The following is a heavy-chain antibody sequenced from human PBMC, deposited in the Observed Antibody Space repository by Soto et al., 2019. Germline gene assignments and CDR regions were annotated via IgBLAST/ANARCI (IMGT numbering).Heavy chain of an antibody. CDR2: INPDNGNT. V-gene: IGHV1-3*01. Sequence: QVQLVQSGAEVRKPGASVNISCRASGFSFSDNLINWVRQAPGQSLEWMGWINPDNGNTRYSQTFQGRVTISWHSPASRAKVGVGTSQPEDRAVDSGARSLWPVGRLPMEAFEVWAKGQWSPSLQ. J-gene: IGHJ3*01. CDR1: GFSFSDNL. D-gene: IGHD3-10*01. CDR3: ARSLWPVGRLPMEAFEV.